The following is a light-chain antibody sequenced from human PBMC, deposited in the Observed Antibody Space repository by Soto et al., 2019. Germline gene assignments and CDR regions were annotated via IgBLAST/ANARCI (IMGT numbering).Light chain of an antibody. CDR1: QTISSD. J-gene: IGKJ1*01. CDR3: QQHNNWPWT. CDR2: GAS. V-gene: IGKV3-15*01. Sequence: EIVMTQSPATLSVSPGERATLSCRASQTISSDLAWYRQKPGQAPRLLMYGASTRAVGVPARFSGSGSGTEFTLIISSLQSEDFAVYYCQQHNNWPWTFGQGTKVEIK.